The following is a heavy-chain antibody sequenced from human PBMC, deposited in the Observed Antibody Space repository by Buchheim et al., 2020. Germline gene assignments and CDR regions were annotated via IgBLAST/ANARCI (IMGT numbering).Heavy chain of an antibody. D-gene: IGHD6-19*01. CDR3: AKSERNIEVAAT. Sequence: EVHLLESGGGLIQPGGSLRLSCAASGFTFSSYAMTWVRQAPRKGLEGVSGISDSGATTYYAGSVKGRFTISRDNAKNTLYLQMSSLRAEDTAVYYCAKSERNIEVAATWGQGTL. CDR2: ISDSGATT. V-gene: IGHV3-23*01. J-gene: IGHJ4*02. CDR1: GFTFSSYA.